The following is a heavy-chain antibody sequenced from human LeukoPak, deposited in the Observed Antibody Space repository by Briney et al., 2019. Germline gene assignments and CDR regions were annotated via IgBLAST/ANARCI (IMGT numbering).Heavy chain of an antibody. CDR2: IYYSGST. V-gene: IGHV4-59*08. CDR3: ARLPYDILTGYLDAFDI. Sequence: SETLSLTCTVSSGSISSYYWSWIRQPPGKGLEWIGYIYYSGSTNYNPSLKSRVTISVDTSKNQFSLKLSSVTAADTAVYYCARLPYDILTGYLDAFDIWGQGTMVTVSS. D-gene: IGHD3-9*01. CDR1: SGSISSYY. J-gene: IGHJ3*02.